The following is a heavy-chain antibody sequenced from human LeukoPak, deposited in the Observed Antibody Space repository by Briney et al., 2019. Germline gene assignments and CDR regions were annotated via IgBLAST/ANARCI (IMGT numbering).Heavy chain of an antibody. D-gene: IGHD1-26*01. Sequence: ASETLSLTCTVSGASVTTYYWSWIRQPPGKGLESIAYIHYSGNTNYNPSLKSRVTMAIDTSKNQISLNLTSVTAADTAVYYCARVRGASYIDSWGQGTLVTVSS. J-gene: IGHJ4*02. CDR3: ARVRGASYIDS. CDR2: IHYSGNT. CDR1: GASVTTYY. V-gene: IGHV4-59*02.